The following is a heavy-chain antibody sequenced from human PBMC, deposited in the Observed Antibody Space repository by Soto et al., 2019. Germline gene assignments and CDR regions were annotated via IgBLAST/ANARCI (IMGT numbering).Heavy chain of an antibody. CDR3: ARGFYDSSGYPGFDY. D-gene: IGHD3-22*01. V-gene: IGHV4-61*01. J-gene: IGHJ4*02. Sequence: SETLSLTCTVSGGSVSSDSYYWSWIRQPPGKGLEWIGYIYYSGSTNYNPSLKSRVTISVDTSKNQFSLKLSSVTAADTAVYYCARGFYDSSGYPGFDYWGQGTLVTVSS. CDR1: GGSVSSDSYY. CDR2: IYYSGST.